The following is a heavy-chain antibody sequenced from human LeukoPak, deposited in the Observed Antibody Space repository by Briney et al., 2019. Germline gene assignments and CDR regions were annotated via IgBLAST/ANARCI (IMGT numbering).Heavy chain of an antibody. CDR3: ARDRGGWYREDAYDI. CDR2: LKQDGSDK. CDR1: GFTFSSYW. Sequence: GASLRLSCAAAGFTFSSYWMNWVRQAPGKGLEWVANLKQDGSDKYYVDSVKGRFTISRDNAKNSLYLQMNSLRAEDTAIYYCARDRGGWYREDAYDICGQGTMVTVSS. D-gene: IGHD6-19*01. J-gene: IGHJ3*02. V-gene: IGHV3-7*01.